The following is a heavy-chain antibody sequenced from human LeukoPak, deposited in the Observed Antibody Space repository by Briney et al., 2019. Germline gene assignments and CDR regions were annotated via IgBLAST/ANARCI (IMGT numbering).Heavy chain of an antibody. D-gene: IGHD6-13*01. V-gene: IGHV4-39*07. Sequence: PSETLSLTCTVSGGSISSSSYYWGWIRQPPGKGLEWIGSIYTSGSTNYNPSLKSRVTMSVDTSKNQFSLKLSSATAADTAVYYCARDQGSSSWFDAFDIWGQGTMVTVSS. CDR2: IYTSGST. CDR1: GGSISSSSYY. J-gene: IGHJ3*02. CDR3: ARDQGSSSWFDAFDI.